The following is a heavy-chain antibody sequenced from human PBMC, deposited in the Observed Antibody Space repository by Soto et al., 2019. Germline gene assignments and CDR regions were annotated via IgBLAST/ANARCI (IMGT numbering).Heavy chain of an antibody. J-gene: IGHJ6*02. CDR1: GGSISSYY. CDR3: GRDQTTVRPYYYYGMDV. D-gene: IGHD4-4*01. V-gene: IGHV4-4*07. CDR2: IYTSEST. Sequence: SETLSLTCKLSGGSISSYYWIWIRHPARKGLDWIWRIYTSESTHYNPSLKSRITMPVDPSKNHFYLNPSSVTAADTALNYSGRDQTTVRPYYYYGMDVWGQVSTVTVS.